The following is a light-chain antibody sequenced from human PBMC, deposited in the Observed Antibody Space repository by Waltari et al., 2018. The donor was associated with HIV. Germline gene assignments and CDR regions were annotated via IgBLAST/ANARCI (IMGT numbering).Light chain of an antibody. CDR3: QQYYSTPWT. CDR2: WAS. CDR1: QSILYSANNKNY. Sequence: DIVMIQSPDSLTVSLGERATINCKSSQSILYSANNKNYLTWYQQKPGQPPKLLIYWASTRESGVPDRFSGSGSGTDFTLNISSLQAEDVAVYYCQQYYSTPWTFGQGTKVEIK. V-gene: IGKV4-1*01. J-gene: IGKJ1*01.